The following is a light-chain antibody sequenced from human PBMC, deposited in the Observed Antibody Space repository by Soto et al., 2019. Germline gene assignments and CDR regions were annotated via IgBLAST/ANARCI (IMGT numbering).Light chain of an antibody. J-gene: IGKJ1*01. V-gene: IGKV3-20*01. CDR3: HQFGNSART. Sequence: EIVLTQSPGTLSLSPGERATLSCRASQSVSSTDLVWYQQKPGQAPRLLIYGASSRYTGIPDRFSGGGSGTDFSLTISRLEPEEFAVYYCHQFGNSARTFGQGTEVEV. CDR2: GAS. CDR1: QSVSSTD.